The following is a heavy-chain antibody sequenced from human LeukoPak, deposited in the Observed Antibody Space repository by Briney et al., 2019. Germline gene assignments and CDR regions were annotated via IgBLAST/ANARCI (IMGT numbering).Heavy chain of an antibody. V-gene: IGHV3-30-3*02. J-gene: IGHJ4*02. CDR1: GFTFSSYA. CDR3: AKEGGYYEFDY. Sequence: GRSLRLACAASGFTFSSYAMFWVRQAPGKGLEWVTIISKDGSDTFYADSVKGRFTISRDNSKNTLYLQMNSLRAEDTAVYYCAKEGGYYEFDYWGQGTLVTVSS. D-gene: IGHD3-22*01. CDR2: ISKDGSDT.